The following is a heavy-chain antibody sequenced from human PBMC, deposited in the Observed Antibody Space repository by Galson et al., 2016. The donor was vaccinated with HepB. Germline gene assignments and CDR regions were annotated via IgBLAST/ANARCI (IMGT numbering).Heavy chain of an antibody. V-gene: IGHV3-21*01. J-gene: IGHJ4*02. CDR2: ISSSSSYI. CDR1: GFIVNNNY. Sequence: SLRLSCAVSGFIVNNNYMSWVRQAPGKGLDWVSSISSSSSYIYYADSVKGRFTISRDSAKNSLYLQMNNLRAEDTAVYYCARADDYGDYYFDYWGQGTLVTVSS. D-gene: IGHD4-17*01. CDR3: ARADDYGDYYFDY.